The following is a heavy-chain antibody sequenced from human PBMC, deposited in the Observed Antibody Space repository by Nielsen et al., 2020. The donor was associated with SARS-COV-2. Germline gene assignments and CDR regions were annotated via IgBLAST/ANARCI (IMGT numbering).Heavy chain of an antibody. CDR2: TYYRSKWYN. Sequence: QTLSLTCAISGDSVSSNSAAWNWIRQSPSRGLEWLGRTYYRSKWYNDYAVSVKSRITINPDTSKNQFSLQLNSVTPEDTAVYYCARDAHSSGPYYYYYMDVWGKGTTVTVSS. J-gene: IGHJ6*03. D-gene: IGHD6-19*01. CDR3: ARDAHSSGPYYYYYMDV. CDR1: GDSVSSNSAA. V-gene: IGHV6-1*01.